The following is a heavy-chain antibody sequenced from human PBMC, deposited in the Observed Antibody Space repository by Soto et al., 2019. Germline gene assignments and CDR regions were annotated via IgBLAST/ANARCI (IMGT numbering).Heavy chain of an antibody. Sequence: WTWIRQSPGKGLEWIGETTQGGSSNYNPSLKSRVTMSADTSKAQFSLNLTSVTAADTAVYFCARGLTSRRGCSDQYDLWGQGTQVTVSS. J-gene: IGHJ4*02. D-gene: IGHD3-3*01. CDR2: TTQGGSS. CDR3: ARGLTSRRGCSDQYDL. V-gene: IGHV4-34*01.